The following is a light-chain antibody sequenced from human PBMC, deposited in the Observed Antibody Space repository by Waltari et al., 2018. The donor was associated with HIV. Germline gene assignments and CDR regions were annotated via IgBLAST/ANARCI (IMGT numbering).Light chain of an antibody. CDR3: QQYNNWPRT. CDR2: DAS. Sequence: EIVMTQSPATLSVSPGERATLSCRASQSVSSNLAWYQQKPGQAPRLLINDASTRATGIPARFSGSGSGTEFTLTISSLQSEDFVVYYCQQYNNWPRTFGQGP. J-gene: IGKJ1*01. CDR1: QSVSSN. V-gene: IGKV3-15*01.